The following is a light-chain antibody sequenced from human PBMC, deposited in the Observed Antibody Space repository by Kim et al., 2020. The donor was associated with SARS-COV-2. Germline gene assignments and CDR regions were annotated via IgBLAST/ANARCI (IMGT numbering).Light chain of an antibody. CDR2: DAS. J-gene: IGKJ5*01. CDR1: QDISNY. CDR3: LQCDNLPT. V-gene: IGKV1-33*01. Sequence: DIQMTQSLSSLSASVGDRVTITCQASQDISNYLNWYQQKPGKAPKLLIYDASNLETGVPSRFSGSGSGTDFTFTISSLQPEDIATYYCLQCDNLPTFGEGTRLEIK.